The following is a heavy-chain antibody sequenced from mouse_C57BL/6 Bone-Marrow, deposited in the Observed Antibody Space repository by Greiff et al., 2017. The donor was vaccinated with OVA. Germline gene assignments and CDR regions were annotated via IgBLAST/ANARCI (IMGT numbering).Heavy chain of an antibody. J-gene: IGHJ4*01. CDR1: GFNIKDDY. CDR2: IDPENGDT. CDR3: TTNLFYAMDY. Sequence: EVKLQESGAELVRPGASVKLSCTASGFNIKDDYMHWVKQRPEQGLEWIGWIDPENGDTEYASKFQGKATITADTSSNTAYLQLSSLTSEDTAVYYCTTNLFYAMDYWGQGTSVTVSS. V-gene: IGHV14-4*01. D-gene: IGHD6-2*01.